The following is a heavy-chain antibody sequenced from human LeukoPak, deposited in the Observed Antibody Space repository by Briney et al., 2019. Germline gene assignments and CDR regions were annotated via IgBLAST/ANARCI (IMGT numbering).Heavy chain of an antibody. Sequence: SETLSLTCAVYGGSFSGYYWSWIRQPPGKGLEWIGEIYHSGSTNYNSSLKSRVTISVDKSKNQFSLKLSSVTAADTAVYYCARVISDIVATYFDYWGQGTLVTVSS. CDR2: IYHSGST. CDR3: ARVISDIVATYFDY. J-gene: IGHJ4*02. D-gene: IGHD5-12*01. CDR1: GGSFSGYY. V-gene: IGHV4-34*01.